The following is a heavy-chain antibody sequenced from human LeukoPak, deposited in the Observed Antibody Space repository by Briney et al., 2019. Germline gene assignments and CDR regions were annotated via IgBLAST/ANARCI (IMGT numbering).Heavy chain of an antibody. D-gene: IGHD3-10*01. CDR3: AKGLFITMVRGVTDY. Sequence: AGGSLRLSCAASGFTFSSYAMSWVRQAPGKGLEWVSAISGSGGSTYYADSVKGRFTISRDNSKNTLYLQMNSLRAEDTAVYYCAKGLFITMVRGVTDYWGQGTLVTVSS. CDR1: GFTFSSYA. CDR2: ISGSGGST. V-gene: IGHV3-23*01. J-gene: IGHJ4*02.